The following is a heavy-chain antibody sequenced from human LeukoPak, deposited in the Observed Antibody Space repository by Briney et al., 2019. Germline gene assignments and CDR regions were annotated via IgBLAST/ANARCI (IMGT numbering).Heavy chain of an antibody. D-gene: IGHD1-26*01. CDR2: IYTSGST. J-gene: IGHJ5*02. Sequence: PSQTLSLTCTVSGGSISSGSYYWSWIRQPAGKGREWIGRIYTSGSTNYNPSLKRRVTISVDTSKNQFSLKLSSVTAADTAVYYCARDRELWNWFDPWGQGTLVTVSS. CDR3: ARDRELWNWFDP. V-gene: IGHV4-61*02. CDR1: GGSISSGSYY.